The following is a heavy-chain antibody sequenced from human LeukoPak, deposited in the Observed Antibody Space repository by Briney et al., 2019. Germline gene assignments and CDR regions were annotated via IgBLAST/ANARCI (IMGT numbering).Heavy chain of an antibody. CDR3: ARAMSTFGGVRNYFDS. D-gene: IGHD3-16*01. CDR1: GFTFSGHN. Sequence: GGSLRLSCAASGFTFSGHNMNWVRQAPGKGLEWISFVSISSGTIYYADSMNGRFRISRDNAKSSLDLEMNSLRAEDTAVYYCARAMSTFGGVRNYFDSWGQGTLVTVPS. V-gene: IGHV3-48*04. CDR2: VSISSGTI. J-gene: IGHJ4*02.